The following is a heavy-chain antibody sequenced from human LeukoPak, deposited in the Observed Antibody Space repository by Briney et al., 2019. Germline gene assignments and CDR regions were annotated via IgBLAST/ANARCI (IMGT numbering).Heavy chain of an antibody. V-gene: IGHV1-69*05. CDR1: GDIFNSYS. CDR2: IIPIFGST. CDR3: ARVGRSRGSLPNSYYYMDV. D-gene: IGHD1-26*01. J-gene: IGHJ6*03. Sequence: ASVKVSCNASGDIFNSYSVSWVRQAPGQGLEWMGGIIPIFGSTNYAQKFQGRVTITTDQSTRTAYMELNSLSSDDTAVYYCARVGRSRGSLPNSYYYMDVWGKGITVTVSS.